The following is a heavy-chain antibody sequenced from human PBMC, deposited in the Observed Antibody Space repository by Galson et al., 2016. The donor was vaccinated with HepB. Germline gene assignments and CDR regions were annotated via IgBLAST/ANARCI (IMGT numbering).Heavy chain of an antibody. D-gene: IGHD3-22*01. CDR2: ISGSGRMT. CDR3: AKAGYYDSRGFPDN. J-gene: IGHJ4*02. CDR1: GFTFSSFA. Sequence: SLRLSCAASGFTFSSFAMSWVRQAPGKGLEWVSSISGSGRMTYYADSVKGRFTISRDNSKNTLYLQMNSLRAEETAVYHCAKAGYYDSRGFPDNWGQGTLVTVSS. V-gene: IGHV3-23*01.